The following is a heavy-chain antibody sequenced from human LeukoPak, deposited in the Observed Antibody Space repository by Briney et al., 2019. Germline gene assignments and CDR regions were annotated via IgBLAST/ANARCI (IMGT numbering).Heavy chain of an antibody. J-gene: IGHJ4*02. CDR3: ARGYSSGRHFEY. CDR1: GFTLSSYE. CDR2: LDSSGSTM. V-gene: IGHV3-48*03. D-gene: IGHD6-19*01. Sequence: GGSLRLSCAPSGFTLSSYEMNGVRQAPGKGLECVSYLDSSGSTMYYEDSVKGRFTISIDNAENSLYLQMNGLRAEDTAVYYCARGYSSGRHFEYWGQGTLVTVSS.